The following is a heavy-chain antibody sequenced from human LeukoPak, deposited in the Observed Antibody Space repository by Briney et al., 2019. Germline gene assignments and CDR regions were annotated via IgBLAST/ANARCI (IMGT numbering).Heavy chain of an antibody. J-gene: IGHJ4*02. Sequence: SQTLSLTCTVSGGSISSGGYYWSWIRQPPGKGLEWIGYIYHSGSTYYNPSLKSRVTISVDRSKNQFSLKLSSVTAADTAVYYCARAGSSWYFEAPPDYWGQGTLVTVSS. D-gene: IGHD6-13*01. CDR2: IYHSGST. V-gene: IGHV4-30-2*01. CDR1: GGSISSGGYY. CDR3: ARAGSSWYFEAPPDY.